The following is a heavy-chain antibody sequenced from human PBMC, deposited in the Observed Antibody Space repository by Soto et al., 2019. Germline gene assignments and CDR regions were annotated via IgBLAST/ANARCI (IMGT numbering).Heavy chain of an antibody. CDR3: ARDFAAGYYYYYMDV. Sequence: ASVKVTCKASGYTFTSYAMHWVRQAPGQRLEWMGWIDAGNGNTKYSQKFQGRVTITRDTSASTAYMELSSLRSGDTAVYYCARDFAAGYYYYYMDVWGKGTTVTVSS. D-gene: IGHD6-25*01. J-gene: IGHJ6*03. V-gene: IGHV1-3*01. CDR1: GYTFTSYA. CDR2: IDAGNGNT.